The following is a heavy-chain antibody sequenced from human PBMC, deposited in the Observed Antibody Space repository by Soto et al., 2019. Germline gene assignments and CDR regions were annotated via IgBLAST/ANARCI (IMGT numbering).Heavy chain of an antibody. Sequence: EASVKVSCKASGGTFSSYAISWVRQAPGQGLEWMGGIIPIFGTANYAQKFQGRVTITADESTSTAYMELSSLRSEDTAVYYCARAYCTNGVCYSNYFARYYGMDVWGQGTTVTVSS. CDR3: ARAYCTNGVCYSNYFARYYGMDV. D-gene: IGHD2-8*01. CDR1: GGTFSSYA. CDR2: IIPIFGTA. V-gene: IGHV1-69*13. J-gene: IGHJ6*02.